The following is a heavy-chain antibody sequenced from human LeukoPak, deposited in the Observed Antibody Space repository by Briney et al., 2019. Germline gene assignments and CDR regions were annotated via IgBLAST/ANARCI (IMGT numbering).Heavy chain of an antibody. J-gene: IGHJ4*02. CDR3: ARDTGGGYSCYAC. Sequence: GGSLRLSCAASGFTFSSYWMTWIRQAPGKGLEWVANIKHNGSEKYYVDSVKGRFTISRDNAKNSLYLQMNSLRAEDTAVYYCARDTGGGYSCYACWGQGTRVTVSS. CDR2: IKHNGSEK. CDR1: GFTFSSYW. D-gene: IGHD2-2*01. V-gene: IGHV3-7*01.